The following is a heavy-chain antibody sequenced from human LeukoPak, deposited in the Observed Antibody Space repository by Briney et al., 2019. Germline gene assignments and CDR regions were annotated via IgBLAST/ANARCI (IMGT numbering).Heavy chain of an antibody. Sequence: PSETLSLTCTVSGASINNYYWGWIRQSAGKGLEWIGRIYTNGNTNYSPSLGGRVAISVDTSKSQFSLRLSSVTAADTAVFYCAREAKSYDGDSYYLDYWGQGILVTVAS. V-gene: IGHV4-4*07. J-gene: IGHJ4*02. D-gene: IGHD3-16*01. CDR1: GASINNYY. CDR3: AREAKSYDGDSYYLDY. CDR2: IYTNGNT.